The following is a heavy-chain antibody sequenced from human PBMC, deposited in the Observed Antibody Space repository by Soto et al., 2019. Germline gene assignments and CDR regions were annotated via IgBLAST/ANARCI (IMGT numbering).Heavy chain of an antibody. CDR2: IVVGSGNT. D-gene: IGHD3-9*01. J-gene: IGHJ6*02. V-gene: IGHV1-58*02. CDR1: GFTFTSSA. CDR3: AADPRYFDWLAVSGMDV. Sequence: SVKVSCKASGFTFTSSAMQWVRQARGQRLEWIGWIVVGSGNTNYAQKFQERVTITRDMSTSTAYMELSSLRSEDTAVYYCAADPRYFDWLAVSGMDVWGQGTTVTVS.